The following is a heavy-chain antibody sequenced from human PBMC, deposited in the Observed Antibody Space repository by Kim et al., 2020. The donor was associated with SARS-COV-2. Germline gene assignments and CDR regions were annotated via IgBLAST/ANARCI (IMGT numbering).Heavy chain of an antibody. Sequence: SETLSLTCTVSGCSISSSSYYWGWIRQPPGQGLEWIGSIYYSGSTYYNPSLQSRVTISVDTSKNQCSLKLISVIAADTAVYYCARHERQWLAVTRHWFDPWGQGALVTVSP. D-gene: IGHD6-19*01. V-gene: IGHV4-39*01. CDR2: IYYSGST. CDR1: GCSISSSSYY. J-gene: IGHJ5*02. CDR3: ARHERQWLAVTRHWFDP.